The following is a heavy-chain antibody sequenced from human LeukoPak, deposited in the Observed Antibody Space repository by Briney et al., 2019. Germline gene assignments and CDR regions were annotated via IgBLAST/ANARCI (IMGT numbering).Heavy chain of an antibody. V-gene: IGHV1-2*02. CDR2: INPNSGGT. CDR1: GYTFTGYY. J-gene: IGHJ5*02. Sequence: GASVKVSCKASGYTFTGYYMHWVRQAPGQGLEWMGWINPNSGGTNYAQKFQGRVTMTRDTSISTAYMELSRLRSDDTAVYYCAREVMRGSGIYYKLKWFDPWGQGTLVTVSS. D-gene: IGHD3-10*01. CDR3: AREVMRGSGIYYKLKWFDP.